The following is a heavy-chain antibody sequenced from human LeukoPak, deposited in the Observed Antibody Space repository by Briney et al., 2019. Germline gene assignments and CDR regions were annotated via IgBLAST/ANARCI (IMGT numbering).Heavy chain of an antibody. CDR2: ISYDGSNK. CDR3: ARDRYDSSGYNY. CDR1: GFTFSSYA. J-gene: IGHJ4*02. V-gene: IGHV3-30-3*01. Sequence: PGGSLRLSCAASGFTFSSYAMHWVRQAPGKGLEWVAVISYDGSNKYYADSVKGRFTISRDNSKNTLYPQMNSLRAEDTAVYYCARDRYDSSGYNYWGQGTLVTVSS. D-gene: IGHD3-22*01.